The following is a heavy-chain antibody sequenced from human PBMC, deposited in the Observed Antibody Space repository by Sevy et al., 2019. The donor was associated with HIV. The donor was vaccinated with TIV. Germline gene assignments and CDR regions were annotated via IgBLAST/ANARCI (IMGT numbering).Heavy chain of an antibody. V-gene: IGHV3-21*01. CDR3: ARDKYIYDSSGYYYMVKDYYFDY. J-gene: IGHJ4*02. CDR1: GFTFSSYS. CDR2: ISSSSSYI. D-gene: IGHD3-22*01. Sequence: GGSLRLSCAASGFTFSSYSMNWVRQAPGKGLVWVSSISSSSSYIYYADSVKGRFTISRDNAKNSLYLQMNSLRAEDTAVYYCARDKYIYDSSGYYYMVKDYYFDYWGQGTPVTVSS.